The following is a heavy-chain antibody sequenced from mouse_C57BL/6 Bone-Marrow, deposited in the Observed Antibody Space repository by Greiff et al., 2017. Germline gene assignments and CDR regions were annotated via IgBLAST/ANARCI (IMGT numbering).Heavy chain of an antibody. J-gene: IGHJ2*01. CDR3: TTSGLYFDY. Sequence: VQLQQSGAELVRPGASVKLSCTASGFNIKDDYMHWVKQRPEQGLEWIGWIDPENGDTEYASKFQGKATITVDTSSNTAYLQLSSLTSEDTAVYYCTTSGLYFDYWGQGTTLTVSS. CDR2: IDPENGDT. V-gene: IGHV14-4*01. CDR1: GFNIKDDY. D-gene: IGHD3-1*01.